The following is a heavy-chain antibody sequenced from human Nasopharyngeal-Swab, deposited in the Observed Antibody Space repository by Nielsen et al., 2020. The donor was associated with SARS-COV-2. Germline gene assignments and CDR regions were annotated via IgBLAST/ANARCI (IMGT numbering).Heavy chain of an antibody. CDR3: AREAATRPTNWFDP. Sequence: WIRQPPGKGLEWVANIKQDGSEKYYVDSVKGRFTISRDNAKNSLYLQMNSLRAEDTAVYYCAREAATRPTNWFDPWGQGTQVTVSS. J-gene: IGHJ5*02. V-gene: IGHV3-7*01. D-gene: IGHD2-15*01. CDR2: IKQDGSEK.